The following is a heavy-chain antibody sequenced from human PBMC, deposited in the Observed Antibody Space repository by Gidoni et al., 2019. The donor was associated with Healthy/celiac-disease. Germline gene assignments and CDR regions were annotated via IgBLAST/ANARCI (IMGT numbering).Heavy chain of an antibody. J-gene: IGHJ6*02. CDR3: ATYRQDYYYYYGMDV. V-gene: IGHV1-69*02. CDR2: IIPILGIA. CDR1: GGTFSSYT. Sequence: QVQLVQSGAEVKKPGSSVKVSCKASGGTFSSYTISWVRQAPGQGLEWMGRIIPILGIANYAQKFQGRVTITADKSTSTAYMELSSLRSEDTAVYYCATYRQDYYYYYGMDVWGQGTTVTVSS. D-gene: IGHD2-21*01.